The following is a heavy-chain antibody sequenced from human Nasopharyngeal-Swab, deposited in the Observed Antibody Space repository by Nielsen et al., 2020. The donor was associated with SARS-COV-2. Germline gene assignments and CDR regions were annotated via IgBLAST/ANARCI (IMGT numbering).Heavy chain of an antibody. V-gene: IGHV3-21*01. CDR3: ARDGLDYDFWSAYFMDV. CDR1: GFTFSTYN. Sequence: GESLKISCAASGFTFSTYNFNWVRQAPGKGLEWVSSISSSSSYIYYADSVKGRFTISRDNAKNSLYLQMNSLRAGDTAVYYCARDGLDYDFWSAYFMDVWGQGTTVTVSS. CDR2: ISSSSSYI. J-gene: IGHJ6*02. D-gene: IGHD3-3*01.